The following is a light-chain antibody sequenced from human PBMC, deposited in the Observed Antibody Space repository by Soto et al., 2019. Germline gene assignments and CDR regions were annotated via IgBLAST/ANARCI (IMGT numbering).Light chain of an antibody. J-gene: IGKJ1*01. CDR3: QHYNSYSEA. Sequence: ILMTQSPSSLSASTGDRVTITCRASQGISSWLAWYQQKPGKAPKLLIYKASTLKSGVPSRFSGSGSGTEFTLTISSLQPDDFATYYCQHYNSYSEAFGQGTKVDIK. V-gene: IGKV1-5*03. CDR2: KAS. CDR1: QGISSW.